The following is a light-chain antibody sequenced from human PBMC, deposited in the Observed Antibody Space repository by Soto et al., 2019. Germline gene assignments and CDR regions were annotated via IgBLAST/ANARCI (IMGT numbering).Light chain of an antibody. J-gene: IGKJ1*01. CDR3: QQTFTTLTWT. CDR1: QNIRSH. Sequence: DIQVTQSPPSLSASVGDRVTITCRASQNIRSHLNWYQQRPGRAPKLLISGASFLQTGVPSRFTSSGSGTDFTLTITSLQPEDIATYFCQQTFTTLTWTFGRGTKVEIK. CDR2: GAS. V-gene: IGKV1-39*01.